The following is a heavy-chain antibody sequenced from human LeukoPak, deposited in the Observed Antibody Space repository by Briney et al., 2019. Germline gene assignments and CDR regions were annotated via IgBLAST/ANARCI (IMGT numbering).Heavy chain of an antibody. J-gene: IGHJ4*02. V-gene: IGHV1-18*01. CDR2: ISAYNGNT. Sequence: ASVKVSCKASGYTFTSYGISWVRQAPGQGLEWMGWISAYNGNTNYAQKLQGRVTMTTDTSTSTAYMELRSLRSDETAVYYCARELEYCGGDCYSGSENDYWGQGTLVTVSS. CDR3: ARELEYCGGDCYSGSENDY. D-gene: IGHD2-21*02. CDR1: GYTFTSYG.